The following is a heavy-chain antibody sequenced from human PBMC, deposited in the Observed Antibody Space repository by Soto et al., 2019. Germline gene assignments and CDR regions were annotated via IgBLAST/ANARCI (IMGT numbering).Heavy chain of an antibody. CDR3: ARIWYGSGSYWFDP. Sequence: SETLSLTCAVYGGSFSGYYWSWIRQPPGKGLEWIGEINHSGSTNYNPSLKSRVTISVDTSKNQFSLKLSSVTAADTAVYYCARIWYGSGSYWFDPWGQGTLVTVS. D-gene: IGHD3-10*01. CDR1: GGSFSGYY. V-gene: IGHV4-34*01. J-gene: IGHJ5*02. CDR2: INHSGST.